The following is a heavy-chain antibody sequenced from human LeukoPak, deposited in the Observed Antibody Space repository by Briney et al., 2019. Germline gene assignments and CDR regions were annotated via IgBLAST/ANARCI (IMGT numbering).Heavy chain of an antibody. CDR3: ARDLGDYYGPGSSSLDYYGMDV. V-gene: IGHV1-69*04. Sequence: GSSVKVSCKASGGTFSSYAISWVRQAPGQGLEWMGRIIPILGIANYAQKFQGRVTITADKSTSTAYMELSSLRSEDTAVYYCARDLGDYYGPGSSSLDYYGMDVWGQGTTVTVSS. CDR2: IIPILGIA. CDR1: GGTFSSYA. J-gene: IGHJ6*02. D-gene: IGHD3-10*01.